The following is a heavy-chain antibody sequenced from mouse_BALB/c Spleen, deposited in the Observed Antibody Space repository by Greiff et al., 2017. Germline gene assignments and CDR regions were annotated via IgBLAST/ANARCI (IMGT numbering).Heavy chain of an antibody. D-gene: IGHD2-14*01. CDR2: INPSTGYT. CDR3: ARAVVRRYYAMDY. CDR1: GYTFTSYW. J-gene: IGHJ4*01. V-gene: IGHV1-7*01. Sequence: VQLKQSGAELAKPGASVKMSCKASGYTFTSYWMHWVKQRPGQGLEWIGYINPSTGYTEYNQKFKDKATLTADKSSSTAYMQLSSLTSEDSAVYYCARAVVRRYYAMDYWGQGTSVTVSS.